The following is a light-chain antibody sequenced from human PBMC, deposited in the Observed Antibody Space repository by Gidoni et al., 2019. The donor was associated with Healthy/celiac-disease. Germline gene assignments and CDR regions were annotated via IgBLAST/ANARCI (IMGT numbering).Light chain of an antibody. V-gene: IGLV2-23*02. CDR1: SSDVGSYNL. CDR3: CSYAGSSTSVV. Sequence: QSALTQPASVSGSPGPSITISCTGTSSDVGSYNLVSWYQQHPGKAPKLMIYEVSKRPSGFSNRFSGSKSGNTASLTISGLQAEDEADYYCCSYAGSSTSVVFGGGTKLTVL. CDR2: EVS. J-gene: IGLJ2*01.